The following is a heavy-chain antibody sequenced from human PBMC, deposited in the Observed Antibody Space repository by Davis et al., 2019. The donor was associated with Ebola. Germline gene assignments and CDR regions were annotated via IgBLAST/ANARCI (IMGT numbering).Heavy chain of an antibody. CDR1: GGSFSGYY. Sequence: SETLSLTCAVYGGSFSGYYWSWIRQPPGKGLEWIGEINHSGSTNYNPSLKSRVTISVDTSKNQFSLKLSSVTAADTAVYYCARGVGATTGWFDPWGQGTLVTVS. V-gene: IGHV4-34*01. CDR3: ARGVGATTGWFDP. D-gene: IGHD1-26*01. J-gene: IGHJ5*02. CDR2: INHSGST.